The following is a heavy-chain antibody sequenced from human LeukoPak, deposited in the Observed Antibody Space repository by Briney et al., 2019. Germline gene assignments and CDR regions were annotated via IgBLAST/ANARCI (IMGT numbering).Heavy chain of an antibody. V-gene: IGHV3-74*01. CDR3: AREYPFYYYGMDV. D-gene: IGHD2-2*01. J-gene: IGHJ6*02. Sequence: GGSLRLSCAASGFTFSSYWMHWVRQAPGKGLVWVSRINSDGSSTSYADSVKGRFTISRDNAKNTLYLQMNSLRAEDTAVYYRAREYPFYYYGMDVWGQGTTVTVSS. CDR1: GFTFSSYW. CDR2: INSDGSST.